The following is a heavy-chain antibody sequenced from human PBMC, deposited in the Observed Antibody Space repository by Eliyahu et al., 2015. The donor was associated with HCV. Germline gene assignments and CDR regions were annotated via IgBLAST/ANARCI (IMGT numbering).Heavy chain of an antibody. J-gene: IGHJ3*02. CDR2: ISSSSSXI. Sequence: EVQLVESGGGLVXPGGSLRLSCAASXFTFSXXSMNWVRQAPGKGLEWVSXISSSSSXIYYADXVKGRFTISRDNAKNSLYLQMNSLRAEDTAVYYCARALGYCSGGSCAGAFDIWGQGTMVTVSS. CDR1: XFTFSXXS. D-gene: IGHD2-15*01. CDR3: ARALGYCSGGSCAGAFDI. V-gene: IGHV3-21*01.